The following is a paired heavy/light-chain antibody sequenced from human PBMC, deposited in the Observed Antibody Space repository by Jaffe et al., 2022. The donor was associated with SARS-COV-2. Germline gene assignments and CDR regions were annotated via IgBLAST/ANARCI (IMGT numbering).Heavy chain of an antibody. CDR3: ARARRGNTMVRGVSAPIDY. D-gene: IGHD3-10*01. Sequence: EVQLVESGGGLVQPGGSLRLSCAASGFTFSSYAMHWVRQAPGKGLEYVSAISSNGGSTYYANSVKGRFTISRDNSKNTLYLQMGSLRAEDMAVYYCARARRGNTMVRGVSAPIDYWGQGTLVTVSS. V-gene: IGHV3-64*01. CDR2: ISSNGGST. J-gene: IGHJ4*02. CDR1: GFTFSSYA.
Light chain of an antibody. J-gene: IGKJ3*01. Sequence: DIQMTQSPSSLSASVGDRVTITCQASQDISNYLNWYQQKPGKAPKLLIYDASNLETGVPSRFSGSGSGTDFTFTISSLQPEDIATYYCQQYDNLPVTFGPGTKVDIK. CDR3: QQYDNLPVT. CDR2: DAS. CDR1: QDISNY. V-gene: IGKV1-33*01.